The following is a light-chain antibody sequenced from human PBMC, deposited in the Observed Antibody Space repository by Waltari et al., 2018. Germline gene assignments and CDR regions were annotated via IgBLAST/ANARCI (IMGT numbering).Light chain of an antibody. CDR2: SDH. V-gene: IGLV1-44*01. CDR3: ATWDDSLNGPL. J-gene: IGLJ2*01. CDR1: NSTIGSNE. Sequence: QSALTQPPSASGTAGQRVTFSCSGDNSTIGSNELSRYQQFPGTAPQLLIYSDHQRLSGVPDRFSASKSGTSASLTISGLQSEDEASYYCATWDDSLNGPLFGGGTKLTVL.